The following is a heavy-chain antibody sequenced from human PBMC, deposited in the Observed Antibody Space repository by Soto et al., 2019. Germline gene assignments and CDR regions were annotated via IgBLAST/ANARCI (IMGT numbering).Heavy chain of an antibody. Sequence: AASVKVSCKASGGTFSSYAISWVRQAPGQGLEWMGGIIPIFGTANYAQKFQGRVTITADESTSTAYMELSSLRSEDTAVYYCAREFGGPQQLLTWGSSGWPPYYFDYWGQGTLVTVSS. CDR3: AREFGGPQQLLTWGSSGWPPYYFDY. J-gene: IGHJ4*02. V-gene: IGHV1-69*13. CDR1: GGTFSSYA. CDR2: IIPIFGTA. D-gene: IGHD6-19*01.